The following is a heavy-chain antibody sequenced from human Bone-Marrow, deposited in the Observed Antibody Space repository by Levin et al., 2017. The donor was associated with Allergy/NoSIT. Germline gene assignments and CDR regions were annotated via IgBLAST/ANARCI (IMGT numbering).Heavy chain of an antibody. CDR2: ISVYNDNT. Sequence: GASVKVSCKASGYSFTSYGISWVRQAPGQGLEWMGWISVYNDNTNYAQKFQGRVSMTTDTSTSTAYMEVRSLTSDDTAVYYCAREPRIAEAGPTDYWGQGTLVTVSS. CDR1: GYSFTSYG. J-gene: IGHJ4*02. V-gene: IGHV1-18*01. D-gene: IGHD6-19*01. CDR3: AREPRIAEAGPTDY.